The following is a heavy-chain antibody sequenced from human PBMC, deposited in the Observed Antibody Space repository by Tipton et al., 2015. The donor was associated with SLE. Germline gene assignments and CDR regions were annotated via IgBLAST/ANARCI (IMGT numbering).Heavy chain of an antibody. Sequence: GSLRLSCAASGFTFSSYEMNWVRQAPGKGLEWVSYISSSGSTIYYADSVKGRFTISRDNAKNSLYLQMNSLRAEDTAVYYCAMGHSSSWSEVNWFDPWGQGTLVTVSS. J-gene: IGHJ5*02. CDR2: ISSSGSTI. CDR3: AMGHSSSWSEVNWFDP. CDR1: GFTFSSYE. V-gene: IGHV3-48*03. D-gene: IGHD6-13*01.